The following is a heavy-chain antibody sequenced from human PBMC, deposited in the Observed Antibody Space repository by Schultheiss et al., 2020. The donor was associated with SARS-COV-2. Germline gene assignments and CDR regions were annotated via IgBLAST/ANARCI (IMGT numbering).Heavy chain of an antibody. CDR1: GGSISSYY. CDR2: VYYSGST. CDR3: ARVSTYYDYIWGSYRSLYFDY. D-gene: IGHD3-16*02. J-gene: IGHJ4*02. Sequence: SETLSLTCTVSGGSISSYYWSWIRQPPGKGLEWIGSVYYSGSTYYNPSLKSRVTISVDTSKNQFSLKLSSVTAADTAVYYCARVSTYYDYIWGSYRSLYFDYWGQGTLVTVSS. V-gene: IGHV4-59*12.